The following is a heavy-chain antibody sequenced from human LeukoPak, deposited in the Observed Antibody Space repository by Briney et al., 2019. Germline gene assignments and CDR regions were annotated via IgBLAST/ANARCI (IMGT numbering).Heavy chain of an antibody. Sequence: SQTLSLSCTVSSGSLSSYYWSWIRQPPGKGLGWVGYIYYSRSTNSNPSLKSRVTIPVDTSQNQFTLTLSSVTAADTAVYSCARSSGYYMDVWGKGTTVTVSS. CDR1: SGSLSSYY. V-gene: IGHV4-59*01. J-gene: IGHJ6*03. CDR3: ARSSGYYMDV. D-gene: IGHD3-22*01. CDR2: IYYSRST.